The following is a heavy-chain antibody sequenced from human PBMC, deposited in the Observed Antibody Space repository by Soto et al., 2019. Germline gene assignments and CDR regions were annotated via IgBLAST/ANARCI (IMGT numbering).Heavy chain of an antibody. D-gene: IGHD2-15*01. CDR3: ARDANKGGYCSGGSCYEDYYYGMDV. Sequence: QTLSLTCAISGDGVSSNSAAWNWIRQSPSRGLEWLGRTYYRSKWYNDYAVSVKSRITINPDTSKNQFSLQLNSVTPEDTAVYYCARDANKGGYCSGGSCYEDYYYGMDVWGQGTTVT. V-gene: IGHV6-1*01. CDR2: TYYRSKWYN. J-gene: IGHJ6*02. CDR1: GDGVSSNSAA.